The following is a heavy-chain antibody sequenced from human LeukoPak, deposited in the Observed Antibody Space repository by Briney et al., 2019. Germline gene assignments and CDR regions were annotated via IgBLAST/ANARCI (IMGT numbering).Heavy chain of an antibody. V-gene: IGHV3-33*01. CDR1: GFTFSSYG. Sequence: PGGSLRLSCAASGFTFSSYGMHWVRQAPGKGLEWVAVIWYDGSNKYYADSVKGRFTISRDNSKNTLYLQMNSLRAEDTAVYYCARVMTSYYYDSSGEDAFDIWGQGTMVTVSS. D-gene: IGHD3-22*01. J-gene: IGHJ3*02. CDR3: ARVMTSYYYDSSGEDAFDI. CDR2: IWYDGSNK.